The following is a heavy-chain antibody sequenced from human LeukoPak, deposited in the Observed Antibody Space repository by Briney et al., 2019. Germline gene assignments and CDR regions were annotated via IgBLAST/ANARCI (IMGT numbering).Heavy chain of an antibody. J-gene: IGHJ4*02. D-gene: IGHD1-14*01. CDR3: ARVINGYLDY. V-gene: IGHV3-30-3*01. CDR2: ISYDGSNK. Sequence: GGSLRLSCAASGFTFSSYAMHWVRQAPGKGLEWVAVISYDGSNKYYADSVKGRFTISRDNSKNTLYLQTNSLRAEDTAVYYCARVINGYLDYWGQGTLVTVSS. CDR1: GFTFSSYA.